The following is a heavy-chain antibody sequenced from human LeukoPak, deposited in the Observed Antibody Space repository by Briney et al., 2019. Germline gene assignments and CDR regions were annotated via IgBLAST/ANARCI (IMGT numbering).Heavy chain of an antibody. CDR1: GYTFTSFA. CDR2: INAGNGNT. D-gene: IGHD6-19*01. Sequence: ASVKVPCKASGYTFTSFAIHWVRQAPGQRLEWMGWINAGNGNTKFSQHFQGRVSITRDTSASTAYMELSYLRSEDTALYFCARSIVYSSDSDGGYYFDYWGQGTLVTVSS. V-gene: IGHV1-3*01. J-gene: IGHJ4*02. CDR3: ARSIVYSSDSDGGYYFDY.